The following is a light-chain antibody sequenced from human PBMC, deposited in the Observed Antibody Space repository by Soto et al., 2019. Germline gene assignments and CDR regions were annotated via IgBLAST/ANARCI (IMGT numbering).Light chain of an antibody. CDR2: DTS. CDR1: QSVGSY. V-gene: IGKV3-11*01. Sequence: EIVLTQSPATLFLSPGERATLSCRASQSVGSYLAWYQQKPGQSPGLLIYDTSNRAPGIPARFSGGGSGTDFTLTISSLEPEDFAVYYCQQRSKWPRTFGQGTKLEIK. J-gene: IGKJ2*01. CDR3: QQRSKWPRT.